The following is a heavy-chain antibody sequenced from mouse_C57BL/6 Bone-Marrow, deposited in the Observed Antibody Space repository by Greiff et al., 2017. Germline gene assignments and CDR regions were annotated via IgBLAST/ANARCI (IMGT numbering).Heavy chain of an antibody. J-gene: IGHJ4*01. CDR2: LYPRSGNT. Sequence: VKLVESGAELARPGASVKLSCKASGYTFTSYGISWVKQRTGQGLEWIGELYPRSGNTYYNEKFKGKATLTADKSSSTAYMELRSLTSEDSAVYFCARETAQAYYAMDYWGQGTSVTVSS. CDR1: GYTFTSYG. D-gene: IGHD3-2*02. CDR3: ARETAQAYYAMDY. V-gene: IGHV1-81*01.